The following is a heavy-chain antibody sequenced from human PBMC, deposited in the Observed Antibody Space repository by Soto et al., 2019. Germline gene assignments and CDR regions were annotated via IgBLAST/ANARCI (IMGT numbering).Heavy chain of an antibody. Sequence: QVQLVQSGGEVKRPGASVKVSCKTSGYTFSNYGITWVRQAPGQPLECLGWISLYSDGTNYAQKFQGIVSMTTDTSKTTAYMELRSLRSDDTAVYYCARVVPGAEAWFGPWGQGTLVTVSS. J-gene: IGHJ5*02. CDR2: ISLYSDGT. V-gene: IGHV1-18*01. CDR1: GYTFSNYG. D-gene: IGHD2-2*01. CDR3: ARVVPGAEAWFGP.